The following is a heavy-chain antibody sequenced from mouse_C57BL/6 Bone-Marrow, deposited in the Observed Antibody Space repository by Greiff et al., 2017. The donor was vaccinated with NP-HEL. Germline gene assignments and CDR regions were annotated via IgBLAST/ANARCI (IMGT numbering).Heavy chain of an antibody. J-gene: IGHJ2*01. CDR3: ARIGITTVG. Sequence: QVHVKQPGAELVKPGASVKLSCKASGYTFTSYWMHWVKQRPGQGLEWIGMIHPNSGSTNYNEKFKSKATLTVDKSSSTAYMQLSSLTSEDSAVYYCARIGITTVGWGQGTTLTVSS. D-gene: IGHD1-1*01. CDR2: IHPNSGST. V-gene: IGHV1-64*01. CDR1: GYTFTSYW.